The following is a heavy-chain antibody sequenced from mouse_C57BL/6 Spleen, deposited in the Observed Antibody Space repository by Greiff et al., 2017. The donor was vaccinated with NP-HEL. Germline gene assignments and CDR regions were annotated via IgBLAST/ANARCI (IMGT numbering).Heavy chain of an antibody. V-gene: IGHV1-55*01. J-gene: IGHJ1*03. CDR3: ARSRTTVVGYFDV. CDR1: GYTFTSYW. D-gene: IGHD1-1*01. CDR2: IYPGSGST. Sequence: VQLQQSGAELVKPGASVKMSCKASGYTFTSYWITWVKQRPGQGLEWIGDIYPGSGSTNYNEKFKSKATLTVDTSSSTAYMQLSSLTSEDSAVYYCARSRTTVVGYFDVWGTGTTDTVSS.